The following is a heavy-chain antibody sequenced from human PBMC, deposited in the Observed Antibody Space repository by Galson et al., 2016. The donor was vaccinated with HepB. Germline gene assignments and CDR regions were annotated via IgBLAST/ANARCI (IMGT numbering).Heavy chain of an antibody. Sequence: SETLSLTCAVSGDSISSSNWWSWVRQPPGKGLEWIGEIFHSGTTNYNPSFKSRVTISVDKSKNQFSLNLTSVTAPDPAVYYCARESWVGYTDSDANWFDPWGQGTLVTVSS. CDR3: ARESWVGYTDSDANWFDP. J-gene: IGHJ5*02. D-gene: IGHD5-24*01. V-gene: IGHV4-4*02. CDR2: IFHSGTT. CDR1: GDSISSSNW.